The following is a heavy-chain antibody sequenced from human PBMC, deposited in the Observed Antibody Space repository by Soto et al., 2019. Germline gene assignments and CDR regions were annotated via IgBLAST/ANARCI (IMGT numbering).Heavy chain of an antibody. J-gene: IGHJ4*02. V-gene: IGHV3-48*01. CDR1: GFTFSSYS. D-gene: IGHD3-10*01. Sequence: EVQLVESGGGLVQPGGSLRLSCAASGFTFSSYSMNWVRQAPGKGLEWVSYISSSSSTIYYADSVKGRFTISRDNAKNSLYLQMNSLRAEDTAVYYCARDRPFGHDYWCQGTLVTVSS. CDR3: ARDRPFGHDY. CDR2: ISSSSSTI.